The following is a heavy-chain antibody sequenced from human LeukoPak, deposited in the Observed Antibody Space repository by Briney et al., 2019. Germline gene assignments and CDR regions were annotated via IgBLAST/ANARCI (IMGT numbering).Heavy chain of an antibody. CDR2: IKGDASEK. V-gene: IGHV3-7*01. J-gene: IGHJ5*02. Sequence: GGSLRLSCAVSGFSINNYWMTWSRQAPGKGLECVAHIKGDASEKYYLDSVKGRFTISRDNAKNSLYLQMNSLRAEDTAVYYCARQAGVTWGQGTLVTVSS. CDR1: GFSINNYW. CDR3: ARQAGVT. D-gene: IGHD6-19*01.